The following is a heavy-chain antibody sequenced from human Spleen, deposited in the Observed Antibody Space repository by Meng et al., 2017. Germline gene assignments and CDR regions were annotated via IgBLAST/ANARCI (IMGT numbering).Heavy chain of an antibody. J-gene: IGHJ4*02. Sequence: EVQLVESGGGLVKPGGSLRLSCAASGFTFSSYSMNWVRQAPGKGLEWVSSISSSSSYIYYADSVKGRFTISRDNAKNSLYLQMNSLRAEDTAVYYCARGTTVITFFDYWGQGTLVTVSS. D-gene: IGHD4-17*01. V-gene: IGHV3-21*01. CDR3: ARGTTVITFFDY. CDR1: GFTFSSYS. CDR2: ISSSSSYI.